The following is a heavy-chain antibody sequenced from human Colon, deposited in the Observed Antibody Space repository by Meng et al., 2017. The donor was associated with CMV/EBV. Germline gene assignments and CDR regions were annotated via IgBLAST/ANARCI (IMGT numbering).Heavy chain of an antibody. V-gene: IGHV3-7*01. CDR1: GFTFSSYW. CDR3: VRDGGYYETSGYPVGLDY. CDR2: IKQDGSEK. J-gene: IGHJ4*02. Sequence: GESLKISCAASGFTFSSYWMSWVRQAPGRGLEWVANIKQDGSEKYYVDSVKGRFTISRDNAKNSLYLQMNSLRAEDTAVYYCVRDGGYYETSGYPVGLDYWGQGTLVTVSS. D-gene: IGHD3-22*01.